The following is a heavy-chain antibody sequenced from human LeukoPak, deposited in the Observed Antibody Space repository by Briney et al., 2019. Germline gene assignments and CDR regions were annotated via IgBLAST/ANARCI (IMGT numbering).Heavy chain of an antibody. D-gene: IGHD3-16*01. Sequence: SETLSLTSAVYGGSFSGYYWSWIRQPPGKGLEWIGEINHSGSTNYNPSLKSRVTISVDTSKNQFSLKLSSVTAADTAVYYCARGGDTAAVNSNWFDPWGQGTLVTVSS. V-gene: IGHV4-34*01. CDR1: GGSFSGYY. CDR3: ARGGDTAAVNSNWFDP. CDR2: INHSGST. J-gene: IGHJ5*02.